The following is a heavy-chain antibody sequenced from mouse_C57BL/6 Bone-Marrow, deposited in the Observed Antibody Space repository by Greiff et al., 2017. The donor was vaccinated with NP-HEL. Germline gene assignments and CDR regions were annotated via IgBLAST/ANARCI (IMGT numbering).Heavy chain of an antibody. V-gene: IGHV2-2*01. CDR3: ARAGDYGYDEGRAMDY. J-gene: IGHJ4*01. CDR2: IWSGGST. CDR1: GFSLTSYG. D-gene: IGHD2-2*01. Sequence: VKLMESGPGLVQPSQSLSITCTVSGFSLTSYGVHWVRQSPGKGLEWLGVIWSGGSTDYNAAFISRLSISKDNSKSQVFFKMNSLQADDTAIYYCARAGDYGYDEGRAMDYWGQGTSVTVSS.